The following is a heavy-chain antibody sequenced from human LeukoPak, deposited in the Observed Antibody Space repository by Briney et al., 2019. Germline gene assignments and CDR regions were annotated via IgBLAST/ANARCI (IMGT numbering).Heavy chain of an antibody. CDR2: ISGGGSTT. J-gene: IGHJ4*02. V-gene: IGHV3-23*01. CDR1: GFTFSHFG. D-gene: IGHD1-26*01. CDR3: TKGADSGSYNADY. Sequence: GGSLRLSCEASGFTFSHFGMHWVRQAPGKGLEWVSGISGGGSTTYGVDSVKGRFTIFRDNSKNTLYLQMNSLRAEDTAVYYCTKGADSGSYNADYWGQGTLVTVSS.